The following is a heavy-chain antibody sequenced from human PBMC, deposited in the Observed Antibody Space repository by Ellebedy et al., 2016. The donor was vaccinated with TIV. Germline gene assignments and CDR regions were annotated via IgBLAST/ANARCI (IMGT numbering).Heavy chain of an antibody. CDR1: GGSLSSSSYF. CDR3: ARDSQSAWFGRPRHYFDH. CDR2: IYHTGRT. V-gene: IGHV4-61*01. J-gene: IGHJ4*02. D-gene: IGHD3-10*01. Sequence: MPSETLSLTCTVSGGSLSSSSYFCDWISQPPGKRLEWIGYIYHTGRTTYNPSLKSRVTISVDVSTNHFSLRLTAVTAADTAVYYCARDSQSAWFGRPRHYFDHWGQGALVTVSP.